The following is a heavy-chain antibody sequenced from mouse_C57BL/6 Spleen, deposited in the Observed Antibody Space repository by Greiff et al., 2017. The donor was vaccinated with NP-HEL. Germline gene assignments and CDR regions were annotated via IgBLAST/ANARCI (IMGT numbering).Heavy chain of an antibody. CDR2: IYPGNSDT. J-gene: IGHJ3*01. CDR3: TRSHYDYDDGGFAY. Sequence: VQLQQSGTVLARPGASVKMSCKTSGYTFTSYWMHWVQQRPGQGLEWIGAIYPGNSDTSYNQKFKGKAKLTAVTSASTAYMELSSLTNEDSAVYYCTRSHYDYDDGGFAYWGQGTLVTVSA. V-gene: IGHV1-5*01. D-gene: IGHD2-4*01. CDR1: GYTFTSYW.